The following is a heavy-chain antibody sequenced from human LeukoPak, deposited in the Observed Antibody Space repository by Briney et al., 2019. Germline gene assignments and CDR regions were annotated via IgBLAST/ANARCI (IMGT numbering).Heavy chain of an antibody. D-gene: IGHD6-6*01. Sequence: SETLSLTCTVSGGSISSGSYYWSWIRQPAGKGLEWIGRIYTSGSTNYNPSLKSRVTMSVDTSKNQFSLSLSSVTAADTAVYYCARYSSSLFLDYWGQGTLVTVSS. V-gene: IGHV4-61*02. CDR2: IYTSGST. J-gene: IGHJ4*02. CDR1: GGSISSGSYY. CDR3: ARYSSSLFLDY.